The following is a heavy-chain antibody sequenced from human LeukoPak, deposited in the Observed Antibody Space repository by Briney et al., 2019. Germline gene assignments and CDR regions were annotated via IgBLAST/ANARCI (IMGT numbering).Heavy chain of an antibody. CDR1: GGSISSYY. Sequence: TTSETLSLICTVSGGSISSYYWSWIRQPPGKGLEWIGYIYYSGSTNYNPSLKSRVTISVDTSKNQFSLKLSSVTAADTAVYYCARGVDYGDDNWFDPWGQGTLVTVSS. J-gene: IGHJ5*02. V-gene: IGHV4-59*01. CDR2: IYYSGST. CDR3: ARGVDYGDDNWFDP. D-gene: IGHD4-17*01.